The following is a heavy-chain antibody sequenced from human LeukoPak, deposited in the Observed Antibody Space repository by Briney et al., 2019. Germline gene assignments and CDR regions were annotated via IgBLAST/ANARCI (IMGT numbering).Heavy chain of an antibody. CDR1: GFTFGSHA. CDR2: IFGSGGSP. V-gene: IGHV3-23*01. CDR3: GKTTVGYSSGQKPAWPVDF. Sequence: GGSLRLSREASGFTFGSHAMYWVRQAPGKGLEWVADIFGSGGSPHYADSVKGRFTISRDNPRNTVYLQINSLRDDDTAVYYCGKTTVGYSSGQKPAWPVDFWGQGTLVTVSS. D-gene: IGHD5-18*01. J-gene: IGHJ4*02.